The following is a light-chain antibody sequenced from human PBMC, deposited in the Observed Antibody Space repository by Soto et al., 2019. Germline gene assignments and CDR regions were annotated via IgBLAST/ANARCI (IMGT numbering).Light chain of an antibody. V-gene: IGKV3-20*01. Sequence: EVVATESPGTLPLSPGERAKLSCWVSQTVTRNYLAWHQQKPGQTARLLVYGAFSRATGIPDRFSGSGSGTDFTLTTSSLEPEDFAVYYCQQHGSSPITFAQGPRWRL. J-gene: IGKJ5*01. CDR1: QTVTRNY. CDR2: GAF. CDR3: QQHGSSPIT.